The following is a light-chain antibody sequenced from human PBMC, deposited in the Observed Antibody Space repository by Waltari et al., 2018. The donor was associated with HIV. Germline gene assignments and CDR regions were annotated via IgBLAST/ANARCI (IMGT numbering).Light chain of an antibody. Sequence: QSVLTQPPSVSGAPGQRVTISCTGSSPNIGAGYDVHWYQQLPGTAPNLLIYDNHNRPSGVPDRLSGSKSGTSASLAITGLQADDEADYYCQSYDISLSGLGVFGGGTKLTV. J-gene: IGLJ3*02. CDR2: DNH. V-gene: IGLV1-40*01. CDR3: QSYDISLSGLGV. CDR1: SPNIGAGYD.